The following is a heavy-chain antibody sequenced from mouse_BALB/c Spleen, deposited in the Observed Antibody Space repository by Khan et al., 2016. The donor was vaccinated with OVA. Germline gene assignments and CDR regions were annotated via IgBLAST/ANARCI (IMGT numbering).Heavy chain of an antibody. J-gene: IGHJ2*01. Sequence: VQLKESGPELVRPGASVKISCKASGFSFNGYYMNWVMQSPGKSLEWIGRINPHIGKTFYNQKFQDKATLTADESSNTAHMQLRSLASEDSAVYYCTRNDHSDFDYWGQGTTLTVSS. D-gene: IGHD2-12*01. CDR1: GFSFNGYY. CDR3: TRNDHSDFDY. V-gene: IGHV1-20*02. CDR2: INPHIGKT.